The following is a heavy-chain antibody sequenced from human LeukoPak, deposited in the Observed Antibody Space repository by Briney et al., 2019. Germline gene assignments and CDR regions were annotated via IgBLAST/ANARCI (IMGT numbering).Heavy chain of an antibody. Sequence: GGSLRLSCAASGFTFSSYGMHLVRQAPGKGLEWVAVISYDGSNKYYADSVKGRFTISRDNSKNTLYLQMNSLRAEDTAVYYCAKDQRQWLSEWYFDYWGQGTLVTVSS. CDR2: ISYDGSNK. D-gene: IGHD3-22*01. J-gene: IGHJ4*02. CDR3: AKDQRQWLSEWYFDY. CDR1: GFTFSSYG. V-gene: IGHV3-30*18.